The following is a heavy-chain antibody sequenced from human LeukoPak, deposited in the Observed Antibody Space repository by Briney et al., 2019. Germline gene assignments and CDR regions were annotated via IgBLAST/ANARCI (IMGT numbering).Heavy chain of an antibody. D-gene: IGHD3-3*01. CDR2: IYYRGNT. V-gene: IGHV4-39*02. J-gene: IGHJ4*02. Sequence: SETLSLTCTVSGGSISSTNYHWGWIRQPPGKGLEWIGSIYYRGNTYYNPSLKSRVTISVDTSKNQFSLKLNSVTPEDTALYYCGRETDFGVVTNWGQGTLVTVSS. CDR3: GRETDFGVVTN. CDR1: GGSISSTNYH.